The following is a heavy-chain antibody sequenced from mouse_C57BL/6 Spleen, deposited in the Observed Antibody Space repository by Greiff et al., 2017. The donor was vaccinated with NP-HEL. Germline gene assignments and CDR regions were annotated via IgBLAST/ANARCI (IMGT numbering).Heavy chain of an antibody. CDR2: IYPGDGDT. J-gene: IGHJ4*01. CDR3: ARQTRAMDY. CDR1: GYAFSSSW. V-gene: IGHV1-82*01. D-gene: IGHD1-3*01. Sequence: VQLQQSGPELVKPGASVKISCKASGYAFSSSWMNWVKQRPGKGLEWIGRIYPGDGDTNYNGKFKGKATLTADKSSSTAYMQLSSLTSDDSAVYFCARQTRAMDYWGQGTSVTVSS.